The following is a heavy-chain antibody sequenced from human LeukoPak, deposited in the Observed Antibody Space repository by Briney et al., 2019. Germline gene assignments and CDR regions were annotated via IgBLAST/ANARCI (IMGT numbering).Heavy chain of an antibody. J-gene: IGHJ6*03. CDR2: VSGSGGSA. CDR1: GFTFRDYD. CDR3: AKGGNYQYVWGSYRSNYYYYYMDV. D-gene: IGHD3-16*02. V-gene: IGHV3-23*01. Sequence: GGSLILSCAASGFTFRDYDMSWVRQAPGKGLEWVSSVSGSGGSAYYADSVRGRFTISRDHSTSTLYLQMNSLRAEDTAVYYCAKGGNYQYVWGSYRSNYYYYYMDVWGKGTTVTVSS.